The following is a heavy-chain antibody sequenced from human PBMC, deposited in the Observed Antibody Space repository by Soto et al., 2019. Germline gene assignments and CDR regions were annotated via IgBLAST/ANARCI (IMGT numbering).Heavy chain of an antibody. D-gene: IGHD6-13*01. CDR3: ARGIAPYYFDY. V-gene: IGHV1-3*01. J-gene: IGHJ4*02. CDR1: GYSFTSSY. Sequence: ASVKVSCKASGYSFTSSYMHWVRQAPGQRLEWMGWINAGNGNTKYSQKFQGRVTITRDTSASTAYMELSSLRSEDTAVYYCARGIAPYYFDYWGQGTLVTVSS. CDR2: INAGNGNT.